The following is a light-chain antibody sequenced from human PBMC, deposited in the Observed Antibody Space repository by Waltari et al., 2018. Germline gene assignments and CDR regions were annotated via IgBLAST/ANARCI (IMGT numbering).Light chain of an antibody. CDR2: YAS. Sequence: DIQMNQSPSSLSASVGDRVTITCQASQEIRYYLNWYQQKPGKAPKLLIYYASKLERGVPSRFSGSGSGTDFTFTISSLQPEDIATYYCQQYDNLPPYTFGQGTKLEIK. J-gene: IGKJ2*01. CDR1: QEIRYY. CDR3: QQYDNLPPYT. V-gene: IGKV1-33*01.